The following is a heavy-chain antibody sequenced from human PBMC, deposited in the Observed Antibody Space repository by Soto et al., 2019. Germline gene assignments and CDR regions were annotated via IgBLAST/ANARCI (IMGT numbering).Heavy chain of an antibody. V-gene: IGHV4-31*11. Sequence: QVQLQESGPGLVEPSGTLSLTCAVSGGSIRNGNYYWSWIRQLPGKGLEWIGNIYYIGTTSYNPSLKSRVIISIDTSKNQFSLELTSVLAADTAVYYCAKNETTRPWFDPWGQGTLVTVSS. CDR2: IYYIGTT. J-gene: IGHJ5*02. CDR3: AKNETTRPWFDP. CDR1: GGSIRNGNYY. D-gene: IGHD1-1*01.